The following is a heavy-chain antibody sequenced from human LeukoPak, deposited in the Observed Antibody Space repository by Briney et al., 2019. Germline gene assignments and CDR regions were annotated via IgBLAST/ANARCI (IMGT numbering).Heavy chain of an antibody. D-gene: IGHD2-15*01. J-gene: IGHJ4*02. CDR1: GFTFSSYG. V-gene: IGHV3-30*19. Sequence: GGSLRLSCAASGFTFSSYGMHWVRQAPGKGLEWVAVISYDGSNKYYADSVKGRFTISRDNSKNTLYLQMNSLRAEDTAVYYCIRALSGSDDYWGQGTRVTVSS. CDR2: ISYDGSNK. CDR3: IRALSGSDDY.